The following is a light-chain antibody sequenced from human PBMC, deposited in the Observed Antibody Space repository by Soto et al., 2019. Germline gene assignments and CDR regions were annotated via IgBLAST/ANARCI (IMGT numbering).Light chain of an antibody. CDR2: EGS. CDR3: CSYAGSSTWV. CDR1: SSDVGSYNF. V-gene: IGLV2-23*01. J-gene: IGLJ1*01. Sequence: QSALTQPASVSGSPGQSITISCTGTSSDVGSYNFVSWYQQHPGKAPQLMIYEGSKRPSGVSNRFSGSKSGNTASLTISGLQAEDEADYYCCSYAGSSTWVFGTGTKLTVL.